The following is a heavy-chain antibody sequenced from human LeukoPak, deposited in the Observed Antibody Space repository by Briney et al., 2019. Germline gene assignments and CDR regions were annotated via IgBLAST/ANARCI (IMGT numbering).Heavy chain of an antibody. J-gene: IGHJ4*02. CDR2: ISGSGGST. CDR1: GFTFSSYA. CDR3: AKGSKVSPNYDFWSGPSDY. V-gene: IGHV3-23*01. Sequence: GGSLRLSCPASGFTFSSYAMSWVRQAPGKGLEWVSAISGSGGSTYYADSVKGRFTISRDNSKNTLYLQMNSLRAEDTAVYYCAKGSKVSPNYDFWSGPSDYWGQGTLVTVSS. D-gene: IGHD3-3*01.